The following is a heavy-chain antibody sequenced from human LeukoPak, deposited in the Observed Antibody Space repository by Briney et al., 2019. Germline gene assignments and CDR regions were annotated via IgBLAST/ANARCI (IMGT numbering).Heavy chain of an antibody. Sequence: ASVKVSCKASGYTFTGYFMHWVRQAPGQGLEWMGWISAYNGNTNYAQKLQGRVTMTTDTSTSTAYMELRSLRSDDTAVYYCARGQVYGGNGVTDYWGQGTLVTVSS. CDR3: ARGQVYGGNGVTDY. V-gene: IGHV1-18*04. CDR2: ISAYNGNT. D-gene: IGHD4-23*01. J-gene: IGHJ4*02. CDR1: GYTFTGYF.